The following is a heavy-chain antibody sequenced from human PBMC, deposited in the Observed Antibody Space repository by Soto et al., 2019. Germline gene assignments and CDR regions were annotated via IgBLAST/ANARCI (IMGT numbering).Heavy chain of an antibody. J-gene: IGHJ4*02. CDR3: TRANWYSEY. V-gene: IGHV4-59*11. CDR1: GGSISNHY. CDR2: IYYNGNT. Sequence: QVQLQESGPGLVKPSETLSLTCHVSGGSISNHYWSWLRQPPGKRLEWIGYIYYNGNTNYNPSLKSRVTMSVDTSKNQIALKLSSVTAADTAGYYCTRANWYSEYWGQGTLVTVSS. D-gene: IGHD7-27*01.